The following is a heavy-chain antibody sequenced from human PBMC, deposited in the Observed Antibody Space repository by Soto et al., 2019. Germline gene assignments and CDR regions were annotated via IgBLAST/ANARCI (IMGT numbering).Heavy chain of an antibody. CDR1: GFTFSDHY. CDR2: TRNKANSYTT. V-gene: IGHV3-72*01. Sequence: PGGSLRLSCAASGFTFSDHYMDWVRQAPGKGLEWVGRTRNKANSYTTEYAASVKGRFTISRDDSKNSLYLQMNSLKTEDTAVYYCASNYDILTGPNGMDVWGQGTTVTVS. CDR3: ASNYDILTGPNGMDV. J-gene: IGHJ6*02. D-gene: IGHD3-9*01.